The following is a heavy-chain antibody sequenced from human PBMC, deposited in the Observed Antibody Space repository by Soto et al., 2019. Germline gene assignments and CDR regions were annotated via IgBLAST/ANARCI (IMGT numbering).Heavy chain of an antibody. J-gene: IGHJ4*02. Sequence: VHLVESGGGLVKPGGSLRLSCAASGFTFSDYSRNWVRQAPGKGLEWVSSISSSSSYIYYADSVKGRFTISRDNAKNSLYLQMNSLRAEDTAVYYCARDAELGYCSGGSCQLDYWGQGTLVTVSS. CDR3: ARDAELGYCSGGSCQLDY. CDR1: GFTFSDYS. V-gene: IGHV3-21*01. D-gene: IGHD2-15*01. CDR2: ISSSSSYI.